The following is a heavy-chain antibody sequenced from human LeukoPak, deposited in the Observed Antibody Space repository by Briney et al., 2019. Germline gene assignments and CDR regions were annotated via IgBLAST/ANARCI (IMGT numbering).Heavy chain of an antibody. D-gene: IGHD3-10*01. CDR3: ARARGSGSYGRDYFDY. J-gene: IGHJ4*02. V-gene: IGHV3-48*03. CDR2: ISSSGSTI. Sequence: GGSVRLSCAASGFTFSSYEMNWVRQAPGKGLEWVSYISSSGSTIYYADSVKGRFTISRDNAKNSLYLQMNSLRAEDTAVYYCARARGSGSYGRDYFDYWGQGTLVTVSS. CDR1: GFTFSSYE.